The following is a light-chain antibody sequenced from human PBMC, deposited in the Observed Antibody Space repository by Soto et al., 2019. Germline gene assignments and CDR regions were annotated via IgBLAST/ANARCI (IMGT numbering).Light chain of an antibody. CDR2: GAS. CDR1: QSVSSSY. Sequence: EIVLTQSPGTLSLSPGERATLSCRASQSVSSSYLAWYQQKPGQAPRLLIYGASSMATGIPDRFSGSGSGTDFTLTISRLEPEYFAVYYCQQYRTFGQGTKVEIK. J-gene: IGKJ1*01. CDR3: QQYRT. V-gene: IGKV3-20*01.